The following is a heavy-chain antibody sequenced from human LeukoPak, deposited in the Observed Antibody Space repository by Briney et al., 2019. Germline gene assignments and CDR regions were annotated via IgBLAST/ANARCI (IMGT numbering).Heavy chain of an antibody. CDR2: ISAYNGNT. V-gene: IGHV1-18*01. J-gene: IGHJ4*02. D-gene: IGHD5-18*01. CDR3: ARLVDTAMGQPADY. Sequence: ASVKVSCKASGYTFTSYGISWVRQAPGQGLEWMGWISAYNGNTNYAQKLQGRVTMTTDTSTSTTYMELRSLRSDDTAVYYCARLVDTAMGQPADYWGQGTLVTVSS. CDR1: GYTFTSYG.